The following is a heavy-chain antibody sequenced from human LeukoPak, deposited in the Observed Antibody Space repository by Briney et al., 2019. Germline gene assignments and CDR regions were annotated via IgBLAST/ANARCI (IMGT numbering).Heavy chain of an antibody. V-gene: IGHV3-33*01. CDR2: IWYDGSNK. J-gene: IGHJ6*02. Sequence: GGSLRLSCAASGFTFSSYGMHWVRQAPGKGLEWVAVIWYDGSNKYYADSVKGRFTISRDNSKNTLYLQMNSLRAEGTAVYYCAREGGYGVNMEYYGMDVWGQGTTVTVSS. CDR3: AREGGYGVNMEYYGMDV. CDR1: GFTFSSYG. D-gene: IGHD5-12*01.